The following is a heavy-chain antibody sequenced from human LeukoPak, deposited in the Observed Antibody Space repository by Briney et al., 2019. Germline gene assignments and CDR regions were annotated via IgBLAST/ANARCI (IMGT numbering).Heavy chain of an antibody. J-gene: IGHJ3*02. CDR1: GGTFSSYA. CDR2: IIPILGIA. V-gene: IGHV1-69*04. D-gene: IGHD1-26*01. Sequence: GSSVKVSCKASGGTFSSYAISWVRQAPGQGLEWMGRIIPILGIANYAQKFQGRVTITADKSTSTAYMELSSLRSEDTAVYYCATVGVSGSYYGGAFDIWGQGTMVTVSS. CDR3: ATVGVSGSYYGGAFDI.